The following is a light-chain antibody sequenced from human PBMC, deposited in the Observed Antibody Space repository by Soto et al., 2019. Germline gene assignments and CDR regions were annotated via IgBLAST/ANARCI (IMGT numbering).Light chain of an antibody. V-gene: IGLV2-14*01. J-gene: IGLJ2*01. Sequence: QSALTQPASVSGSPGQSITISCTGTSSDVGGYNYVSWHQKYPGKDPKLMIYDVSNRASGLSNRFSGSKSGNTASLTISGLQVDDEADYYCSSYTSNVVLFGGGTKLTVL. CDR1: SSDVGGYNY. CDR3: SSYTSNVVL. CDR2: DVS.